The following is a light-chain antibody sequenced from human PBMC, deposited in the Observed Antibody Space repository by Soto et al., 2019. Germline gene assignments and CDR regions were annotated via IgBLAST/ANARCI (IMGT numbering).Light chain of an antibody. Sequence: QSALTQPASVSGSPGQSITISCTGPSSDVGASNYVSWYQQHPGKVPKLIIYKVSNRPSGVSDRFSGSKSGNTASLTISGLQAEDEGDYYCNSYTTSSARVFGTGTKLTVL. J-gene: IGLJ1*01. CDR3: NSYTTSSARV. CDR1: SSDVGASNY. CDR2: KVS. V-gene: IGLV2-14*01.